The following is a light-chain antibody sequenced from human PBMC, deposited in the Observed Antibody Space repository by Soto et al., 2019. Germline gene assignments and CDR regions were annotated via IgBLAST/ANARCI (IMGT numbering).Light chain of an antibody. CDR1: QSVSSSY. V-gene: IGKV3-20*01. Sequence: EIVLTQSPGTLSLSPGERATLSCRASQSVSSSYLAWYQQKPGQAPRLLIYGASSRATGIPDRFSSSVSGTDFTLTISRLEPEDFAVYYCQQYGSSHTFGQGTKLEIK. CDR2: GAS. J-gene: IGKJ2*01. CDR3: QQYGSSHT.